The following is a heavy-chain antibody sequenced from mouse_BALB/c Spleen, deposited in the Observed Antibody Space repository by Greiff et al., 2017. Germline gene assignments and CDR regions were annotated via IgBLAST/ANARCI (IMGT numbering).Heavy chain of an antibody. CDR2: ISSGSSTI. CDR1: GFTFSSFG. Sequence: EVQRVESGGGLVQPGGSRKLSCAASGFTFSSFGMHWVRQAPEKGLEWVAYISSGSSTIYYADTVKGRFTISRDNPKNTLFLQMTSLRSEDTAMYYCARSDYGSPYYFDYWGQGTTLTVSS. J-gene: IGHJ2*01. D-gene: IGHD1-1*01. CDR3: ARSDYGSPYYFDY. V-gene: IGHV5-17*02.